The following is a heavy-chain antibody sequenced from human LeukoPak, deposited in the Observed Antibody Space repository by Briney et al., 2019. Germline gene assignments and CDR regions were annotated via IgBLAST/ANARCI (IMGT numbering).Heavy chain of an antibody. D-gene: IGHD3-16*01. CDR1: AFTVSSNY. Sequence: GGSLRLSCAASAFTVSSNYMSWVRQAPGKGLVWVSRINSDGSSTSYADSVKGRFTISRDNAKNTLYLQMNSLRAEDTAVYYCARPFGEIDYWGQGTLVTVSS. J-gene: IGHJ4*02. CDR3: ARPFGEIDY. V-gene: IGHV3-74*01. CDR2: INSDGSST.